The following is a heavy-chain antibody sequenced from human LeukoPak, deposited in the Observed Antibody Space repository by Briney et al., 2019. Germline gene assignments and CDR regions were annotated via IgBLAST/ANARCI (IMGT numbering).Heavy chain of an antibody. V-gene: IGHV3-11*01. CDR3: ARDGGYCGGDCYIEYFQH. J-gene: IGHJ1*01. Sequence: PSETLSLTCAVYGGSFSGYYWSWIRQAPGKGLEWVSYISSSGSTIYYADSVKGRFTISRDNAKNSLYLQMNSLRAEDTAVYYCARDGGYCGGDCYIEYFQHWGQGTLVTVSS. CDR1: GGSFSGYY. D-gene: IGHD2-21*02. CDR2: ISSSGSTI.